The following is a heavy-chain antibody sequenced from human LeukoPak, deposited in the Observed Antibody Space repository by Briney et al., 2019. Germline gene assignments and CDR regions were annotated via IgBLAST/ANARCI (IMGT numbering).Heavy chain of an antibody. D-gene: IGHD3-3*02. V-gene: IGHV3-30*04. Sequence: GGSLRLSCAASGFTFSSYDMHWVRQAPGKGLEWVAVISYDGSNKYYADSVKGRFTISRDNSKNTLYLQMNSLRAEDTAVYYCARAPGFIYGGFDYWGQGTLVTVSS. CDR2: ISYDGSNK. J-gene: IGHJ4*02. CDR3: ARAPGFIYGGFDY. CDR1: GFTFSSYD.